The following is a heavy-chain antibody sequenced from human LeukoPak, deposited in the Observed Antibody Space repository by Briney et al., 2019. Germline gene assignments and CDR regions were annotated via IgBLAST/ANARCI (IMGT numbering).Heavy chain of an antibody. CDR2: VHNSGST. CDR3: ARDGGWYYYYMDV. D-gene: IGHD4-23*01. J-gene: IGHJ6*03. Sequence: PSETLSLTCTVSGVSISSSNSYWGWIRQPPGKGLEWIGYVHNSGSTTYNPSLKSRVTISVDTSKSQFSLRLSSVTAADTAVYYCARDGGWYYYYMDVWGKGTTVTISS. V-gene: IGHV4-61*01. CDR1: GVSISSSNSY.